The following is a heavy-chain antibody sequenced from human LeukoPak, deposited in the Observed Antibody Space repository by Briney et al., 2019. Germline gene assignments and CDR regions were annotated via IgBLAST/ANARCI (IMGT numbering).Heavy chain of an antibody. CDR2: IYYSGST. CDR3: ARVVVTAVGYNAFDI. J-gene: IGHJ3*02. D-gene: IGHD2-21*02. Sequence: SETLSLTCTVSGGSISSYYWSWIRQPPGKGLEWIGYIYYSGSTNYNPSLKSRVTISVDTSKNQFPLKLSSVTAADTAVYYCARVVVTAVGYNAFDIWGQGTMVTVSS. CDR1: GGSISSYY. V-gene: IGHV4-59*01.